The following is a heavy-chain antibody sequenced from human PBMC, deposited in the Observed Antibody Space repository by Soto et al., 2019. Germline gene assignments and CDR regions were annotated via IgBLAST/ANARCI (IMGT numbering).Heavy chain of an antibody. CDR3: ARSLIGDDYDSDGLAN. CDR2: IIPIFDTT. Sequence: QVQLVQSGTEVKKPGSSVTVSCKASGGPYSKYSISWVRQAPGQGLEWVGRIIPIFDTTNYAQKFQGRATITADQTTSTVYMDLSSLRSQATAVYYCARSLIGDDYDSDGLANWGQGTLVTVSS. V-gene: IGHV1-69*08. CDR1: GGPYSKYS. J-gene: IGHJ4*02. D-gene: IGHD3-22*01.